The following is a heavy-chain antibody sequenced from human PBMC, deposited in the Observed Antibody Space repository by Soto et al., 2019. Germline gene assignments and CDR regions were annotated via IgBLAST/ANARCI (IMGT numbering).Heavy chain of an antibody. V-gene: IGHV3-48*01. J-gene: IGHJ4*02. CDR2: ISSTSRTI. CDR1: GFTFSSHS. D-gene: IGHD2-2*01. CDR3: AKYCSTTSCYAGPY. Sequence: GGSLRLSCAASGFTFSSHSMNWVRQAPGKGLEWVSYISSTSRTIYYADSVKGRFTISRDNAKNSLYLQMNSLRAEDTAVYYCAKYCSTTSCYAGPYWGQGTLVTVSS.